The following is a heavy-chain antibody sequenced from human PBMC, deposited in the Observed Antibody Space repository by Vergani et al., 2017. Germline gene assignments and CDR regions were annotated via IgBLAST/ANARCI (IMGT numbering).Heavy chain of an antibody. CDR3: ARGNGETMRWVYYYYYMDV. CDR1: GGSISSYY. V-gene: IGHV4-59*01. J-gene: IGHJ6*03. Sequence: QVQLQESGPGLVKPSETLSLTCTVSGGSISSYYWSWIRQPPGKGLEWIGYIYYSGSTNYNPSLKSRVTISVDTSKNQFSLKLSSVTAADTAVYYCARGNGETMRWVYYYYYMDVWGKGTTVTVSS. CDR2: IYYSGST. D-gene: IGHD4-17*01.